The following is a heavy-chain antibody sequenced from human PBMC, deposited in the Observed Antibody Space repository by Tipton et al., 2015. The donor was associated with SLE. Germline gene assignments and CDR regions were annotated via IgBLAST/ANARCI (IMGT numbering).Heavy chain of an antibody. Sequence: QSGAEVKKPGSSVKVSCKASGGTFSSYAISWVRQAPGQGLEWMGWISAYNGNTNYAQKLQGRVTMTTDTSTSTAYMELRSLRSDDTAVYYCARDKKGFDAFDIWGQGTMVTVSS. V-gene: IGHV1-18*01. CDR3: ARDKKGFDAFDI. CDR2: ISAYNGNT. CDR1: GGTFSSYA. J-gene: IGHJ3*02.